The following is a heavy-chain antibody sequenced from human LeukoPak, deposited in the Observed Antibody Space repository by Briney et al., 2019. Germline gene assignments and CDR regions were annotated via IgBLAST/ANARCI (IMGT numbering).Heavy chain of an antibody. CDR3: VRFEDYGGNRDVFDI. D-gene: IGHD4-23*01. V-gene: IGHV1-2*02. CDR2: INPHSGGA. J-gene: IGHJ3*02. Sequence: GASVKVSCKASGYTFTAYYINWVRQAPGQGLEWMGWINPHSGGAVYAQGFQGRVTMTRDTSISTAYMELSRLRSGDTAVYYCVRFEDYGGNRDVFDIWGQGTMVTVYS. CDR1: GYTFTAYY.